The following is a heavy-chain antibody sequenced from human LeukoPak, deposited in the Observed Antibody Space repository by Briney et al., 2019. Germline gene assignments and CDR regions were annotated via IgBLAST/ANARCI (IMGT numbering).Heavy chain of an antibody. V-gene: IGHV3-64D*06. CDR2: ISSNGGST. CDR1: GFTFSSYA. CDR3: ARVDRASGSYFDY. J-gene: IGHJ4*02. D-gene: IGHD3-10*01. Sequence: PGGSLRLSCSASGFTFSSYAMHWVRQAPGKGLEYVSAISSNGGSTYYADSVKGRFTISRDNSKNTLYLQMSSLRAEDTAVYYCARVDRASGSYFDYWGQGTLVTVSS.